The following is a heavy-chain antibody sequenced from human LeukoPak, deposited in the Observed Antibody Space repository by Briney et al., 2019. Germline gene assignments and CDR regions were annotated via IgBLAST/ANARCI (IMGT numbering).Heavy chain of an antibody. CDR2: LSYDGNNK. J-gene: IGHJ6*03. CDR1: GFIFSSYA. V-gene: IGHV3-30*04. D-gene: IGHD3-3*01. Sequence: GGSLRLSCAASGFIFSSYAMHWVRQAPGKGLEWVAILSYDGNNKYYTDSVKGRFTISRDNSKNALYLQMNSLSAEDTAVYYCAKGQAYYDFWSGYPTYYYYMDVWGKGTTVTVSS. CDR3: AKGQAYYDFWSGYPTYYYYMDV.